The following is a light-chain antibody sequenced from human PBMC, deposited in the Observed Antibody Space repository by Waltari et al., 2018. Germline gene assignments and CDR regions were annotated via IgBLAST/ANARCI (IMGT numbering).Light chain of an antibody. CDR2: AAS. V-gene: IGKV3-15*01. CDR1: QSAGAN. J-gene: IGKJ1*01. CDR3: QQYNKWPRT. Sequence: EIVMTQSPATLSVSPGESATVPCRASQSAGANLAWYQHKPGQAPRLLIYAASTRATGIPAMFSGSGSGTEFTLTISSLQSEDFAVYYCQQYNKWPRTFGQGTKVEIK.